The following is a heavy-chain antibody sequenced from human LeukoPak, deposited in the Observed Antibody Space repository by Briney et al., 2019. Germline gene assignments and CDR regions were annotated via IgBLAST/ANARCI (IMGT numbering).Heavy chain of an antibody. D-gene: IGHD4-17*01. J-gene: IGHJ4*02. CDR2: IYTSGST. CDR3: ARDQDYGDYRD. CDR1: GGSISSGSYY. Sequence: SQTLSLTCTVSGGSISSGSYYWSWIRQPAGKGLEWIGRIYTSGSTYYNPSLKSRVTMSIDTSKNQFSLRLRSVTAADTAVYYCARDQDYGDYRDWGQGTLVTVSS. V-gene: IGHV4-61*02.